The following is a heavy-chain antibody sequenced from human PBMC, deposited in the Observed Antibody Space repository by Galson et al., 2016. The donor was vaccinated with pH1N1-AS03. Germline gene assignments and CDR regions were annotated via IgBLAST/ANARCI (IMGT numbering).Heavy chain of an antibody. CDR1: GGDFRSFA. D-gene: IGHD3-3*01. Sequence: SVKVSCKASGGDFRSFAINWVRQAPGQGLEWMGGIIPSLSTPVYAQQFQGRVSITADDSTYTVFMEVNRLTSEDTAVYYCARFDGNFDVWRGRFYYGMDVWGQGTTVKVSS. CDR3: ARFDGNFDVWRGRFYYGMDV. V-gene: IGHV1-69*13. CDR2: IIPSLSTP. J-gene: IGHJ6*02.